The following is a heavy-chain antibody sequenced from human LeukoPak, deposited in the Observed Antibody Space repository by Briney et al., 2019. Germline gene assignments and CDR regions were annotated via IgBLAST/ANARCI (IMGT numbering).Heavy chain of an antibody. Sequence: SETLSLTCTVSGGSISSYYWSWIRQPPGKGLEWIGYIYYSGSTNYNPSLKSRVTISVDTSKNQFSLKLSSVTAADTAVYYWRGAGPNDSSGNGGYFDYWAREPWSPSPQ. CDR2: IYYSGST. CDR3: RGAGPNDSSGNGGYFDY. J-gene: IGHJ4*02. CDR1: GGSISSYY. D-gene: IGHD6-19*01. V-gene: IGHV4-59*01.